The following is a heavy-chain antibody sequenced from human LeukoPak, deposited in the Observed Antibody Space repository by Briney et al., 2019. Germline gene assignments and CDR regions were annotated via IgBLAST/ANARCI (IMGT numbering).Heavy chain of an antibody. Sequence: GASVKVSCKASGYTFTSYGISWVRQAPGQGLEWMGWISAYNGNTNYAQKLQGRVTMTTDTSTSTVYMELSSLRSEDTAFYYCATDHSMANTAWWFDPWGQGTLVTVSS. CDR3: ATDHSMANTAWWFDP. D-gene: IGHD5-24*01. J-gene: IGHJ5*02. CDR2: ISAYNGNT. V-gene: IGHV1-18*01. CDR1: GYTFTSYG.